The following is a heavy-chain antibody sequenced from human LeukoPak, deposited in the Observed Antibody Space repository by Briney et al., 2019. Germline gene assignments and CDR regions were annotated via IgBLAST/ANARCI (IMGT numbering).Heavy chain of an antibody. CDR1: GYTFSSYG. V-gene: IGHV1-2*02. J-gene: IGHJ4*02. Sequence: ASVKVSCKASGYTFSSYGISWVRQAPGQGLEWMGWINPNSGGTNYAQKFQGRVTMTRDTSISTAYMELSRLRSDDTAVYYCARGGAGSYYVDFDYWGQGTLVTVSS. CDR2: INPNSGGT. CDR3: ARGGAGSYYVDFDY. D-gene: IGHD1-26*01.